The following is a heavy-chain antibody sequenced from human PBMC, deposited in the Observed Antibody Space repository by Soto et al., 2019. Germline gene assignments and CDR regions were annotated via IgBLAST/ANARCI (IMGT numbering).Heavy chain of an antibody. V-gene: IGHV4-59*01. CDR2: IYYSGST. Sequence: ASETLSLTCTVSGGSISSDYWSWIRQPPGKGLEWIGYIYYSGSTNYNPSLKSRVTISVDTSKNQFSLKLSSVTAADTAVYYCARDPYGDYYFDYWGQGTLVTVSS. J-gene: IGHJ4*02. CDR3: ARDPYGDYYFDY. D-gene: IGHD4-17*01. CDR1: GGSISSDY.